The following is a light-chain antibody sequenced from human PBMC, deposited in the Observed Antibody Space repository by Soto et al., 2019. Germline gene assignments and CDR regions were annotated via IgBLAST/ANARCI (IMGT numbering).Light chain of an antibody. CDR2: AAS. V-gene: IGKV1-27*01. CDR1: QGISNY. CDR3: QKYNSAPPAT. Sequence: DIQMTQSPSSLSASVGDRVTITCRASQGISNYLAWYQQKPGKVPKLLIYAASTLQSGVPSRFSGSGSGTDFTLTISSLQPEGVATYYCQKYNSAPPATFGQGTKVEIK. J-gene: IGKJ1*01.